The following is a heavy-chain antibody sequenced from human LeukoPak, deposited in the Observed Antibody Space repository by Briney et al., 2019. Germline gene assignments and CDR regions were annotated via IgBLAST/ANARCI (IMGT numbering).Heavy chain of an antibody. Sequence: SETLSLTRTVSGGSIRSYYWSWIRQPPGKGLEWIGYIYYTGSTNYNPSLKSRVTMSVDTSKNQFSLNLKSVTPEDTAVYYCARNLIPEQLVLNFWGQGTLVTVSS. CDR3: ARNLIPEQLVLNF. CDR1: GGSIRSYY. J-gene: IGHJ4*02. V-gene: IGHV4-59*01. D-gene: IGHD6-13*01. CDR2: IYYTGST.